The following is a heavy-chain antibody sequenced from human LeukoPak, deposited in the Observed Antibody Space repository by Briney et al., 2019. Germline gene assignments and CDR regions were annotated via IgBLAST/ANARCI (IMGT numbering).Heavy chain of an antibody. Sequence: GGSLRLSCAASGFTFSSYSMNWVRQAPGKGLEWVSSISSSSSYIYYADSVKGRFTISRDNAKNSLYLQMNSLRAEDTAVYYCARGRGYGGNSGAFDIWGQGTMVTVSS. J-gene: IGHJ3*02. CDR2: ISSSSSYI. D-gene: IGHD4-23*01. CDR3: ARGRGYGGNSGAFDI. V-gene: IGHV3-21*01. CDR1: GFTFSSYS.